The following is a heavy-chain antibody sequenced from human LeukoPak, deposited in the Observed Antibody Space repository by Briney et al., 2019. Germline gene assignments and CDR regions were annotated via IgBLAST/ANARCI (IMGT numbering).Heavy chain of an antibody. J-gene: IGHJ3*02. CDR3: ACSRWYCSGSSCGAFDI. D-gene: IGHD2-15*01. CDR1: GGSISSYY. Sequence: SETLSLTCTVSGGSISSYYWSWIRQPPGKGLEWIGYIYYSGSTNYNPSLKSRVTISVDTSKNQFSLKLSSVTAADTAVYYCACSRWYCSGSSCGAFDIWGQGTMVTVSS. CDR2: IYYSGST. V-gene: IGHV4-59*08.